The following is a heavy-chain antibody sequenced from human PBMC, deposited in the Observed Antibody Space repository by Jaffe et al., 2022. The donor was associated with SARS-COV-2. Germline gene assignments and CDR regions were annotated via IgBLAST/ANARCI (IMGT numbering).Heavy chain of an antibody. CDR2: IWYDGSNK. Sequence: QVQLVESGGGVVQPGRSLRLSCAASGFTFSSYGMHWVRQAPGKGLEWVAVIWYDGSNKYYADSVKGRFTISRDNSKNTLYLQMNSLRAEDTAVYYCARDPYGSGILPTDYWGQGTLVTVSS. CDR1: GFTFSSYG. J-gene: IGHJ4*02. D-gene: IGHD3-10*01. CDR3: ARDPYGSGILPTDY. V-gene: IGHV3-33*01.